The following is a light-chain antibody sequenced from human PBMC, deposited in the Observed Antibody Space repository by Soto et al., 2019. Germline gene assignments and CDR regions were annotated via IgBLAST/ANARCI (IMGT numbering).Light chain of an antibody. CDR1: KMGTKS. V-gene: IGLV3-21*02. Sequence: SYELTQPPSVSVAPGQTARITCGGNKMGTKSVHWYQQKPGQAPVLVVFDDSDRPSGIPERVSGSNSGNTATMPTSRVEAGHEADYYCQVWDSRTVQNLVFGGGTKVTVL. J-gene: IGLJ3*02. CDR3: QVWDSRTVQNLV. CDR2: DDS.